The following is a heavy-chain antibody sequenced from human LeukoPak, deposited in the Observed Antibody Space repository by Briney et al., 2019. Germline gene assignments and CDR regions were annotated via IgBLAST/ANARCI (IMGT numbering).Heavy chain of an antibody. CDR2: IKQDGSEK. J-gene: IGHJ6*02. CDR1: GVTFSSYW. CDR3: ARVGGYCSSTSCSYYYGMDV. Sequence: GGSLRLSCAASGVTFSSYWMSWVRQAPGKGLEWVANIKQDGSEKYYVDSVKGRFTISRDNAKNSLYLQMNSLRAEDTAVYYCARVGGYCSSTSCSYYYGMDVWGQGTTVTVSS. V-gene: IGHV3-7*03. D-gene: IGHD2-2*01.